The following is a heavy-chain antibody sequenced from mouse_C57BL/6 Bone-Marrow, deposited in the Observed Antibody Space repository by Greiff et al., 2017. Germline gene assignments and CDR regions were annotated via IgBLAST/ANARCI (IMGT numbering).Heavy chain of an antibody. D-gene: IGHD1-1*01. V-gene: IGHV3-6*01. CDR2: ISYYGSN. J-gene: IGHJ2*01. CDR1: GYSITSGYY. Sequence: EVKLVESGPGLVKPSQSLSLTCSVTGYSITSGYYWNWIRQFPGNKQEWMGYISYYGSNNYNPSLKNRISITRDKSKNQFFLQLNSLTTEDTSTYYCANFYGSDWGQGATLTVAS. CDR3: ANFYGSD.